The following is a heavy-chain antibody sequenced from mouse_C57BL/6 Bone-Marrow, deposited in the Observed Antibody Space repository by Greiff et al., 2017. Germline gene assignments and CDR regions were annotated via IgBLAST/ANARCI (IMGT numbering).Heavy chain of an antibody. V-gene: IGHV1-54*01. CDR1: GYAFTNYL. D-gene: IGHD2-5*01. Sequence: VQVVESGAELVRPGTSVKVSCKASGYAFTNYLIEWVKQRPGQGLEWIGVINPGSGGTNYNEKFKGKATLTADKSSSTAYMQLSSLTSEDSAVYFCARDSNYSGYFDYWGQGTTLTVSS. CDR2: INPGSGGT. J-gene: IGHJ2*01. CDR3: ARDSNYSGYFDY.